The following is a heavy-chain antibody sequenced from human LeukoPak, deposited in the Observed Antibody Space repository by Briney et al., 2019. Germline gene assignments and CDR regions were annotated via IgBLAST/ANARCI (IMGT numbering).Heavy chain of an antibody. J-gene: IGHJ6*03. CDR1: GGSISSSSYY. D-gene: IGHD6-6*01. Sequence: PSETLSLTCTVSGGSISSSSYYWGWIRQTPGKGLERSGSIYYSGSTYYNPSLKSRVTISVDTSKNQFSLKLSSVTAADTAVYYCARRGSSPNYYYYYMDVWGKGTTVTVSS. CDR2: IYYSGST. V-gene: IGHV4-39*01. CDR3: ARRGSSPNYYYYYMDV.